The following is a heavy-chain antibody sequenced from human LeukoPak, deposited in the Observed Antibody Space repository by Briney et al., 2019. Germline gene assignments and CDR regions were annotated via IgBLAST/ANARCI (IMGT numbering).Heavy chain of an antibody. CDR2: LYNNAFT. J-gene: IGHJ6*03. V-gene: IGHV4-30-4*07. CDR1: GGSINSGGYS. CDR3: ARRRHYYYYYDMDV. Sequence: PSETLSLTCAVSGGSINSGGYSWSWIRQPPGRVLECNGNLYNNAFTFYNPSLKSRVIMSLDTSKNQFSLRLSSVTAADTAVYYCARRRHYYYYYDMDVWGKGTTVTVSS.